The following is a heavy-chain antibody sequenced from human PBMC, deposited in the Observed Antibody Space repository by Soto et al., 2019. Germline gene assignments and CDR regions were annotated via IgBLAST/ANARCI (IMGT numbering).Heavy chain of an antibody. Sequence: QVQLQESGPGLVKPSGTLSLTCAVSGGSISSSNWWSWVRQPPGKGLEWIGEIYHSGSTNYNPSLQSRVTISVDKSKNQFSLKLSSVTAADTAVYYCARRDSSSWANFNWFDPWGQGTLVTVSS. CDR2: IYHSGST. CDR3: ARRDSSSWANFNWFDP. CDR1: GGSISSSNW. V-gene: IGHV4-4*02. J-gene: IGHJ5*02. D-gene: IGHD6-13*01.